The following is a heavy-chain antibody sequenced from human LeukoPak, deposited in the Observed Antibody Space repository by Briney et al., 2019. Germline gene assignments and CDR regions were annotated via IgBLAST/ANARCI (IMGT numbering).Heavy chain of an antibody. CDR2: ISSSSSYI. CDR3: ASIASPDDFWSGYQAEYFQH. V-gene: IGHV3-21*01. CDR1: GFTFSSYS. J-gene: IGHJ1*01. D-gene: IGHD3-3*01. Sequence: NPGGSLRLSCAASGFTFSSYSMNWVRQATGKGLEWVSSISSSSSYIYYADSVKGRFTISRDNAKNSLYLQMNSLRAEDTAVYYCASIASPDDFWSGYQAEYFQHWGQGTLVTVSS.